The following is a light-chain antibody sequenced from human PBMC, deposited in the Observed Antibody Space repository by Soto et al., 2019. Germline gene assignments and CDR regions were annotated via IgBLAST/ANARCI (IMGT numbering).Light chain of an antibody. J-gene: IGKJ2*02. CDR2: AAS. Sequence: DLQMTQSPSSLSASVGDRVTITCRASQGISNMLAWYQQKPGKVPKLLIYAASTLLSGVSSRFSGSGSGTDFTLTISSLQPEDVATYYCQKYNNAPRTFGQGTKLEIK. CDR3: QKYNNAPRT. V-gene: IGKV1-27*01. CDR1: QGISNM.